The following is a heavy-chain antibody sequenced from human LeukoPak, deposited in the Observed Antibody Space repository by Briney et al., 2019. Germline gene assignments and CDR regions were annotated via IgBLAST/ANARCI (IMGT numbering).Heavy chain of an antibody. Sequence: QPGGSLRLSCAASGFTFSSYWMHWVRHAPGKGLVWVSRINSDGSSTSYADSVKGRFTISRDNAKNTLYLQMNSLRAEDTAVYYCASGGSGSPNYYYYGMDVWGQGTTVTVSS. CDR2: INSDGSST. CDR1: GFTFSSYW. J-gene: IGHJ6*02. CDR3: ASGGSGSPNYYYYGMDV. D-gene: IGHD3-10*01. V-gene: IGHV3-74*01.